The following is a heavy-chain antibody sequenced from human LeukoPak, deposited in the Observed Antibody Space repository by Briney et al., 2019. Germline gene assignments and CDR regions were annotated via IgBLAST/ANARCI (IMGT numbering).Heavy chain of an antibody. D-gene: IGHD3-22*01. Sequence: GGSLRLSCAATGFSFSTYSMNWIRQAPGKGLEWVSYISSSSSRIYYADSVKGRFTISRDNAKNSLYLQMNSLRDEDKAVYYCARELYFYDSSGYYYWGQGTLVTVSS. CDR1: GFSFSTYS. J-gene: IGHJ4*02. CDR3: ARELYFYDSSGYYY. CDR2: ISSSSSRI. V-gene: IGHV3-48*02.